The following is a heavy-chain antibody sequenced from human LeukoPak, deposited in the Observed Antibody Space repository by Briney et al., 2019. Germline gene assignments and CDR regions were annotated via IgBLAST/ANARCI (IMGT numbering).Heavy chain of an antibody. D-gene: IGHD3-9*01. CDR3: ARNNYDILTGYRE. Sequence: ASVKVSCKASGGTFSSYAISWVRQAPGQGLEWMGRIIPILGIANYAQKFQGRVTITADKSTSTAYMELSSLRSEDTAVYYCARNNYDILTGYREWGQGTLVTVSS. CDR2: IIPILGIA. CDR1: GGTFSSYA. J-gene: IGHJ4*02. V-gene: IGHV1-69*04.